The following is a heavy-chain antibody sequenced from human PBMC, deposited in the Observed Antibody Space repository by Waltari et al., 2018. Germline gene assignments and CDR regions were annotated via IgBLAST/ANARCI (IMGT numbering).Heavy chain of an antibody. D-gene: IGHD3-16*02. J-gene: IGHJ5*02. Sequence: VQLVESGGGVVQPGGSLRLSCEAFGFTFRSFGLIWGRQAPVKGPEWVALIWDDEGRTYYADSVKGRFTVFSDKPKDTINLQMNRLRAEDTAVYYCVRGSRYTPSDLWGQGTLVTVSA. CDR2: IWDDEGRT. CDR3: VRGSRYTPSDL. V-gene: IGHV3-33*01. CDR1: GFTFRSFG.